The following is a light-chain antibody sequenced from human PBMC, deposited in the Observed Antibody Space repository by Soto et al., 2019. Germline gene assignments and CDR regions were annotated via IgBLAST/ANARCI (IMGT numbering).Light chain of an antibody. CDR3: CSCAGSSTLV. Sequence: QSALTQPASVSGSPGQSVTISCTGTSSDVGSYNFVSWYQQHPGKAPKLMIYEVSKRPSGVSNRFSGSKSGNTASLTISGLQAEDEDDYYCCSCAGSSTLVFGGGTKLTVL. CDR2: EVS. J-gene: IGLJ2*01. CDR1: SSDVGSYNF. V-gene: IGLV2-23*02.